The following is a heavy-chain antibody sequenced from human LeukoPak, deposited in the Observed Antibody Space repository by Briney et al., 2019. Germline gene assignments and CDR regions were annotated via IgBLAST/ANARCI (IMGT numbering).Heavy chain of an antibody. CDR2: IKQDGSEK. Sequence: GGSLRLSCAASGFTFSSYWMSWVRQAPGKGLEWVANIKQDGSEKYYVDSVKGRFTISRDNAKNSLYLQMNSLRAEDTAVYYCARSPASVAAAGRDYNWFDPWGQGTLVTVSS. CDR1: GFTFSSYW. CDR3: ARSPASVAAAGRDYNWFDP. J-gene: IGHJ5*02. V-gene: IGHV3-7*03. D-gene: IGHD6-13*01.